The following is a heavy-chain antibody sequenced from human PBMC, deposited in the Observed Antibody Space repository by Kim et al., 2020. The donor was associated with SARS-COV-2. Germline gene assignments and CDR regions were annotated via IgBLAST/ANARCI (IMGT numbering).Heavy chain of an antibody. Sequence: SETLSLTCTVSGGSISSSSYYWGWIRQPPGKGLEWIGSIYYSGSTYYNPSLKSRVTISVDTSKNQFSLKLSSVTAADTAVYYCARDGRVVPAARVWFDPWGQGTLVTVSS. CDR3: ARDGRVVPAARVWFDP. CDR2: IYYSGST. CDR1: GGSISSSSYY. V-gene: IGHV4-39*07. D-gene: IGHD2-2*01. J-gene: IGHJ5*02.